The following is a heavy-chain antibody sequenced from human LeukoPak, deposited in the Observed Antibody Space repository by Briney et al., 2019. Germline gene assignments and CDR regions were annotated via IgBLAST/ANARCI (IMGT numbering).Heavy chain of an antibody. CDR3: ARDLPDYYDSSGRSNL. CDR1: GYTFTGYY. CDR2: INPNSGGT. D-gene: IGHD3-22*01. V-gene: IGHV1-2*06. Sequence: ASVKVSCKASGYTFTGYYMHWVRQAPGQGLEWMGRINPNSGGTNYAQKFQGRVTMTRGTSISTAYMELSRLRSDDTAVYYCARDLPDYYDSSGRSNLWGQGTLVTVSS. J-gene: IGHJ4*02.